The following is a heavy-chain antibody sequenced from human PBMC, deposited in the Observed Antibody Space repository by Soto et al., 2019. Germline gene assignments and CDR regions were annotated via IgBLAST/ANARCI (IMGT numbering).Heavy chain of an antibody. CDR2: VSGYNGNT. V-gene: IGHV1-18*01. Sequence: QVQLVQSEPEGRKPGASVKVSCKASGYIFTNYDITWVRQAPGQGLEWMGWVSGYNGNTKYAQKFQDRVTMTTDTSTSTVYMELRSLRSDDTAVYYCARFGSAPYYYYGVDVWGQGTTVFVSS. CDR1: GYIFTNYD. J-gene: IGHJ6*02. CDR3: ARFGSAPYYYYGVDV. D-gene: IGHD3-10*01.